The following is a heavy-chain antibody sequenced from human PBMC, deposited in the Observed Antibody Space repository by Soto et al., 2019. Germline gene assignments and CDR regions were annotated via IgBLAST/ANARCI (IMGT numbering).Heavy chain of an antibody. Sequence: PSETLSLTCAVSGGSISSGGYSWSWIRQPPGKGLEWIGYIYHSGSTYYNPSLKGRVTISVDRSKNQFSLKLSSVTAADTAVYYCARGYCSGGSCFSWFDPWGQGTLVTVSS. CDR3: ARGYCSGGSCFSWFDP. V-gene: IGHV4-30-2*01. D-gene: IGHD2-15*01. J-gene: IGHJ5*02. CDR2: IYHSGST. CDR1: GGSISSGGYS.